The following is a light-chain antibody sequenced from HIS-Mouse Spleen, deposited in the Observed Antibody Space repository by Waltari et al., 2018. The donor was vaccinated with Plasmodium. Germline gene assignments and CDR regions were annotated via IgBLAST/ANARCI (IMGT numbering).Light chain of an antibody. CDR1: SSDVGGYNH. CDR2: DVS. J-gene: IGLJ1*01. V-gene: IGLV2-11*01. CDR3: CSYAGSYTYV. Sequence: QSALTQPRSVSGSPGPSVTIPCPGPSSDVGGYNHVPWYQHHPGKAPKLMIYDVSKRPSGVPDRFSGSKSGNTASLTISGLQAEDEADYYCCSYAGSYTYVFGTGTKVTVL.